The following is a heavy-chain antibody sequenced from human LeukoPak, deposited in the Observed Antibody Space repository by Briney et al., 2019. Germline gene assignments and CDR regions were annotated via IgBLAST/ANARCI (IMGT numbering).Heavy chain of an antibody. CDR1: GFTISNHW. CDR2: INKDGRRT. V-gene: IGHV3-74*01. CDR3: AREVEVVPATMGAYYYYYMDV. J-gene: IGHJ6*03. Sequence: PGGSLTLSCAASGFTISNHWMHWIRQAPGKGLVWVSRINKDGRRTSYADSVKGRFTISRDNGKNTLYLQMNSLRPDDTAVYYCAREVEVVPATMGAYYYYYMDVWGKGTTVTVSS. D-gene: IGHD2-2*01.